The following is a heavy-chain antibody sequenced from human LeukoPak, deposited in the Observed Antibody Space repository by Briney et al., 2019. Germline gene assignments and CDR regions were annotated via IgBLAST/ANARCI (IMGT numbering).Heavy chain of an antibody. Sequence: GASVKVSCKASGYTFTSYYMHWVRQAPGQGLEWMGIINPSGGSTSYAQKFQGRDTMTRDTSTSTVYMELSSLRSEDTAVYYCARDLSLTWTDYWGQGTLVTVSS. D-gene: IGHD3/OR15-3a*01. J-gene: IGHJ4*02. CDR2: INPSGGST. V-gene: IGHV1-46*01. CDR1: GYTFTSYY. CDR3: ARDLSLTWTDY.